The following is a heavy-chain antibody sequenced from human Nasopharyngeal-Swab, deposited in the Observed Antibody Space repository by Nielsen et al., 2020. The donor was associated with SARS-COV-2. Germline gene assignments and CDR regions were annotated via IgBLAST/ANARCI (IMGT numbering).Heavy chain of an antibody. D-gene: IGHD3-3*01. V-gene: IGHV3-9*01. CDR1: GFTFDDYA. CDR2: ISWNSGSI. Sequence: SLKISCAASGFTFDDYAMHWVRQAPGKGLEWVSGISWNSGSIGYADSVKGRFTIFRDNAKNSLYLQMNSLRAEDTALYYCAKDIGAGIDYWGQGTLVTVSS. J-gene: IGHJ4*02. CDR3: AKDIGAGIDY.